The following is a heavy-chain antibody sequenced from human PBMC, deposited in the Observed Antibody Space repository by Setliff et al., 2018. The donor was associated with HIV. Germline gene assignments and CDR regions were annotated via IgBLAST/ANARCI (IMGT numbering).Heavy chain of an antibody. Sequence: SVTVSCKASGGTFSNYGMSWVRQAPGQGLEWMGGIIPISGTANYAQKFQGRVTITTDESTGTAYMELSGLRSEDTAVYYCARDFGGYCSSMSCPGLFDPWGQGTLVTVSS. V-gene: IGHV1-69*05. J-gene: IGHJ5*02. CDR3: ARDFGGYCSSMSCPGLFDP. CDR1: GGTFSNYG. CDR2: IIPISGTA. D-gene: IGHD2-2*01.